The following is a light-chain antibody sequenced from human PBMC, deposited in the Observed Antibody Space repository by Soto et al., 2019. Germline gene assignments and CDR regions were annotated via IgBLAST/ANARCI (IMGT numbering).Light chain of an antibody. CDR1: QSISSY. V-gene: IGKV1-39*02. Sequence: DIQMTQSPSSLSASVGDRVTITCRASQSISSYLNWYQQKPGKAPKLLIYAASSLQSGVPSRFSGSGSGTEFTLTISSLQSEDFAVYYCQEYNNWHPVTFGGGTKVDIK. J-gene: IGKJ4*01. CDR3: QEYNNWHPVT. CDR2: AAS.